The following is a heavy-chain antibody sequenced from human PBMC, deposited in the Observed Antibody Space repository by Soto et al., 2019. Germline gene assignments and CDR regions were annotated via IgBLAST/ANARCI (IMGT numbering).Heavy chain of an antibody. CDR1: GFTFSSYG. D-gene: IGHD4-17*01. V-gene: IGHV3-30*03. Sequence: PGGSLRLSCAASGFTFSSYGMHWVRQAPGKGLEWVAVISYDGSNKYYADSVKGRFTISRDNSKNTLYLQMNSLRAEDTAVYYCLTTVTTSYAFDIWGQGTMVTVSS. J-gene: IGHJ3*02. CDR3: LTTVTTSYAFDI. CDR2: ISYDGSNK.